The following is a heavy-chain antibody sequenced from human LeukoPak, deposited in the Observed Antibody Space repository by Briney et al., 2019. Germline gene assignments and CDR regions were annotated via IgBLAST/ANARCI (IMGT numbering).Heavy chain of an antibody. CDR1: GGSIISSDW. V-gene: IGHV4-4*02. CDR2: IHHIGNT. CDR3: ARAPGYDYPNYYYGMDV. J-gene: IGHJ6*02. Sequence: PSGTLSLTCAASGGSIISSDWWSWVRQPPGKGLEWIGEIHHIGNTSYNSSLKSRVTISIDKSKNQFSLKLSSVTAADTAVYYCARAPGYDYPNYYYGMDVWGQGTTVTVSS. D-gene: IGHD5-12*01.